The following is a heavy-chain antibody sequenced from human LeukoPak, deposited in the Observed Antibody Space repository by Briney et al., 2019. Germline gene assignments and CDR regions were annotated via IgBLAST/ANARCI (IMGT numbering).Heavy chain of an antibody. V-gene: IGHV4-59*08. J-gene: IGHJ4*02. CDR2: VFASGST. CDR1: GGSVSGHY. Sequence: SETLYLTCSVSGGSVSGHYWSWIRQTPERGLEWLGFVFASGSTNYNPFFKSRVTMSADMSRNQFYLGLQSVSAADTGVYFCARHQHYGDYDYFDSWGQGTLVTVSS. D-gene: IGHD4-17*01. CDR3: ARHQHYGDYDYFDS.